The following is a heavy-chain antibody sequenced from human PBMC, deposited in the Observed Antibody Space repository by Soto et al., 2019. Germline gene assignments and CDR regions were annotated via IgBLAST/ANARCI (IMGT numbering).Heavy chain of an antibody. V-gene: IGHV4-39*01. J-gene: IGHJ6*02. CDR2: IYYSGST. CDR1: GGSISSSSYY. Sequence: SETLSLTCTVSGGSISSSSYYWGWIRQPPGKGLEWIGSIYYSGSTYYNPSLKSRVTISVDTSKNQFSLKLSSVTAADTAVYYCATGITMVRGPKRNAMDVWGQGTTVTVSS. D-gene: IGHD3-10*01. CDR3: ATGITMVRGPKRNAMDV.